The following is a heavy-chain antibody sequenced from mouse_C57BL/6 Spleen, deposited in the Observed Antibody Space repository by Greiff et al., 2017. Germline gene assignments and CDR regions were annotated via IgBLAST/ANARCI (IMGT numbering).Heavy chain of an antibody. Sequence: EVKLVESGGGLVKPGGSLKLSCAASGFTFSDYGMHWVRQAPEKGLEWVAYISSGSSTIYYADTVKGRFTISRDNAKNTLFLQMTSLRSEDTAMYYCARMYYGSSYYYFDYWGQGTTLTVSS. CDR2: ISSGSSTI. V-gene: IGHV5-17*01. CDR3: ARMYYGSSYYYFDY. J-gene: IGHJ2*01. CDR1: GFTFSDYG. D-gene: IGHD1-1*01.